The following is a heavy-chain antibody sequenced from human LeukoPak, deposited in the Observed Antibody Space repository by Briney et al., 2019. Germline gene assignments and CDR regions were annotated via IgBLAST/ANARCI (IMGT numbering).Heavy chain of an antibody. CDR2: ISSSSSYI. V-gene: IGHV3-21*04. Sequence: GGSLRLSCAASGFTFSSYSMNWVRQAPGKGLEWVSSISSSSSYIYHADSVKGRFTISRDNSKNTLYLQMNSLRAEDTAVYYCARGLETGNFKGEFDYWGQGTLVTVSS. CDR1: GFTFSSYS. D-gene: IGHD4-23*01. J-gene: IGHJ4*02. CDR3: ARGLETGNFKGEFDY.